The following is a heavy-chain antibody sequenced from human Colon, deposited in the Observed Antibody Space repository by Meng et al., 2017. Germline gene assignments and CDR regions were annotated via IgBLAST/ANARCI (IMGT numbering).Heavy chain of an antibody. Sequence: QVWGPGPVVHTPAPAPTCAVSGGCISSTTWWSWVRQPPGKELLWIGEISTSGSSNSNPSHKSRVTMSLAKSKNQLSLNLGSVSVADTAVYYYARENEGIGFTPAGQWGQGTLVTVSS. D-gene: IGHD2-21*01. V-gene: IGHV4-4*02. J-gene: IGHJ1*01. CDR2: ISTSGSS. CDR1: GGCISSTTW. CDR3: ARENEGIGFTPAGQ.